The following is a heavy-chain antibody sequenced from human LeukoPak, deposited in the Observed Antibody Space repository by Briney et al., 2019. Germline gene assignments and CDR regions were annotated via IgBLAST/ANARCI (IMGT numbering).Heavy chain of an antibody. CDR3: AKALDSITIVVDV. CDR1: GFTFSTYT. CDR2: ISGSGGST. J-gene: IGHJ6*02. Sequence: PGGSLRLSCAASGFTFSTYTMTWVRQAPGKGLEWVSAISGSGGSTYYADSVKGRFTISRDNSKNTLYLQMNSLRAEDTAVYYCAKALDSITIVVDVWGQGTTVTVSS. D-gene: IGHD3-3*01. V-gene: IGHV3-23*01.